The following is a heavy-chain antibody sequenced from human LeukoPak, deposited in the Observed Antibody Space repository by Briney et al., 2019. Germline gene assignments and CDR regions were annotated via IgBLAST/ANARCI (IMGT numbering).Heavy chain of an antibody. J-gene: IGHJ5*02. CDR1: GGSISSYY. V-gene: IGHV4-59*01. CDR2: IYYSGST. D-gene: IGHD1-7*01. Sequence: PSETLSLTCTVSGGSISSYYWSWIRQPPGKGLEWIGYIYYSGSTNYNPSLKSRVTISVDTPKNQFSLKLSSVTAADTAVYYCAREAGRTRFDPWGQGTLVTVSS. CDR3: AREAGRTRFDP.